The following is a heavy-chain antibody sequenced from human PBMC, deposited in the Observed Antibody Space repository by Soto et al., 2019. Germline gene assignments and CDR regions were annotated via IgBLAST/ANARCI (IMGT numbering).Heavy chain of an antibody. CDR2: ISSSSTYI. D-gene: IGHD1-1*01. V-gene: IGHV3-21*01. CDR1: GFTLRTFG. Sequence: PGGSLRLSCAASGFTLRTFGMNWVRQAPGKGLDWVSSISSSSTYIYYADSVKGRFTISRDNAKNSLYLQMNSLRAEDTAVYYCARGGFGGTTGTPRYYYFDYWDQETLVTVSS. J-gene: IGHJ4*02. CDR3: ARGGFGGTTGTPRYYYFDY.